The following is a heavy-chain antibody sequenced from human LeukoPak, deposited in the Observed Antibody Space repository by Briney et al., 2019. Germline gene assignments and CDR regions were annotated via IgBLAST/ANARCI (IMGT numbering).Heavy chain of an antibody. Sequence: GGSLRLSCAASGFTFSSYSMNWVRQAPGKGLEWVSSISSSSSYIYYADSVKGRFTISRDNAKSSLYLQMNSLRAEDTAVYYCARDAVRGNWFDPWGQGTLVTVSS. J-gene: IGHJ5*02. CDR1: GFTFSSYS. V-gene: IGHV3-21*01. CDR2: ISSSSSYI. CDR3: ARDAVRGNWFDP. D-gene: IGHD3-10*02.